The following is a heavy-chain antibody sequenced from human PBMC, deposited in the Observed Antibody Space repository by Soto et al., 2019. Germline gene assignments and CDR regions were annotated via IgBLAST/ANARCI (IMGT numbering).Heavy chain of an antibody. J-gene: IGHJ5*02. CDR3: ARRTPLYASESSRFDP. Sequence: SETLSLTCTVSGGSITGTTNYWGWIRQPPGKGLEWIGTVDYTGSTNYNPSLESRVTISVDTSKNRFSLNLRSVTAANTAVYYCARRTPLYASESSRFDPWGQGALVTVSS. CDR1: GGSITGTTNY. D-gene: IGHD3-10*01. CDR2: VDYTGST. V-gene: IGHV4-39*01.